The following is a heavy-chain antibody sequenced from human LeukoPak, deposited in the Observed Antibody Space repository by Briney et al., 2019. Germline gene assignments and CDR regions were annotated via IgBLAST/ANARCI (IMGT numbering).Heavy chain of an antibody. V-gene: IGHV4-59*11. CDR2: THYTGET. J-gene: IGHJ4*02. CDR1: GDSISSPY. Sequence: RPSETLSLTCNVSGDSISSPYWNWIRQSPGRGLEWIGYTHYTGETNYNPSLKSRLTMSVDTSNNQVYLRLSSVTAADTAVYYCGRNLGSGSDHWGQGTLVTVSS. CDR3: GRNLGSGSDH. D-gene: IGHD3-10*01.